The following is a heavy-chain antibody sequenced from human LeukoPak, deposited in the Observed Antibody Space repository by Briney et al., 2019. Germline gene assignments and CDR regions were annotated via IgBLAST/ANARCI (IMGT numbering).Heavy chain of an antibody. D-gene: IGHD4-23*01. V-gene: IGHV1-18*01. CDR2: ISVYNGNT. CDR3: ARQGYSGHSQGAADY. J-gene: IGHJ4*02. Sequence: ASVRVSCKASGYTFSIYGFSWVRQAPGQGLEWMGWISVYNGNTNYAQKFQGRVTMTTDTSTSTAHMELRSLRSDDTAVYYCARQGYSGHSQGAADYWGQGTLVTVSS. CDR1: GYTFSIYG.